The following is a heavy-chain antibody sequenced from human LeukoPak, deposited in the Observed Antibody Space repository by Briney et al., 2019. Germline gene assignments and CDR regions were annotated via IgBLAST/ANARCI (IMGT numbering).Heavy chain of an antibody. J-gene: IGHJ4*02. CDR1: GFTFSNAW. CDR3: TTPRREIAVAGGDY. D-gene: IGHD6-19*01. CDR2: IKSKADGGTT. Sequence: GGSLRLSCAASGFTFSNAWVSWVRQAPGKGLEWVGRIKSKADGGTTEYAAPVKGRFTITRDDSKNTLYLQMNSLKTEDTAVYYCTTPRREIAVAGGDYWGQGTLVTVSS. V-gene: IGHV3-15*01.